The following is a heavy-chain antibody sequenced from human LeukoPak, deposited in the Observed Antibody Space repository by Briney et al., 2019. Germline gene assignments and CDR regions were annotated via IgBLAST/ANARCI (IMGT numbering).Heavy chain of an antibody. J-gene: IGHJ4*02. CDR2: ISAYNGNT. CDR1: GYTFTSYG. D-gene: IGHD3-3*01. CDR3: ARGYYDFWSGPTIDY. Sequence: ASVKVSCKASGYTFTSYGISWVRQAPGQGLEWMGWISAYNGNTNYAQKLQGRVTMTTDTSTSTAYMELRSLRSEDTAVYYCARGYYDFWSGPTIDYWGQGTLVTVSS. V-gene: IGHV1-18*01.